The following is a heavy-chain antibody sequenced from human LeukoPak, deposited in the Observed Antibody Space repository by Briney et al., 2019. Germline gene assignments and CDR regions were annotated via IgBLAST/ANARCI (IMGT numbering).Heavy chain of an antibody. Sequence: SETLSLTCTVSGGSISSSGYYWGWLRQPPGKGLEWIGAIYYSGSTYYNPSLKIRVAISADTSKHQLSLRLSSVTAADTAVYYCASISSSWTEYFQHWGQGTLVTVSS. V-gene: IGHV4-39*01. J-gene: IGHJ1*01. CDR2: IYYSGST. D-gene: IGHD6-13*01. CDR1: GGSISSSGYY. CDR3: ASISSSWTEYFQH.